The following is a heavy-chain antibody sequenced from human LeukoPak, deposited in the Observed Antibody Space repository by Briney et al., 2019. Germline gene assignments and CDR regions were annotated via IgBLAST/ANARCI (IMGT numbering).Heavy chain of an antibody. Sequence: GGSLRLSCAASGFTFSSYGMHWVRQAPGKGLEWVAVISYDGSNKYYADSVKGRFTISRDNSKNTLYLQMNSLRAEDTAVYYCAKSRRVVREGLLDYWGQGTLVTVSS. CDR3: AKSRRVVREGLLDY. CDR1: GFTFSSYG. D-gene: IGHD2-15*01. J-gene: IGHJ4*02. CDR2: ISYDGSNK. V-gene: IGHV3-30*18.